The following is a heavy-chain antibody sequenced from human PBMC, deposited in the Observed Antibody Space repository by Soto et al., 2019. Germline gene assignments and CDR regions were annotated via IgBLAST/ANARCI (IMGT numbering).Heavy chain of an antibody. V-gene: IGHV3-30-3*01. Sequence: PGGSLRLSCAASGFTFSSYAMHWVRQAPGKGLEWVAVISYDGSNKYYADSVEGRFTISRDNSKNTLYLQMNSLRAEDTAVYYCARDYCSGGSCYSNYYYGMDVWGQGTTVTVSS. CDR1: GFTFSSYA. J-gene: IGHJ6*02. CDR3: ARDYCSGGSCYSNYYYGMDV. D-gene: IGHD2-15*01. CDR2: ISYDGSNK.